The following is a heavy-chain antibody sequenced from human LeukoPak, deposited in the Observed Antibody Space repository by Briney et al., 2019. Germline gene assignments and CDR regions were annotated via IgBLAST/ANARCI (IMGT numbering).Heavy chain of an antibody. CDR3: ARAPTGDNWFDP. CDR2: IYYSGST. D-gene: IGHD4-17*01. CDR1: GGSISSSSYY. Sequence: PSETLSLTCTVSGGSISSSSYYWGWIRQPPGKGLEWIGSIYYSGSTYYNPSLKSRVTISVDTSKNQFSLKLSSVTAADTAVYYCARAPTGDNWFDPWGQGTLVTVSS. V-gene: IGHV4-39*07. J-gene: IGHJ5*02.